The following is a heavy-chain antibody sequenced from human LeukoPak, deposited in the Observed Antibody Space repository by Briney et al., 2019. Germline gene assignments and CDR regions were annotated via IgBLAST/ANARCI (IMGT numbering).Heavy chain of an antibody. CDR1: GITVGTNY. Sequence: GGSLRLSCAASGITVGTNYWNWVRQPPGKGLEWISLIYTDGKTQYEDSVKGKFTFSRDSSKNTLYLQMNSLRAEDTAVYYCAHGDYPLTYWGQGTLVTVSS. D-gene: IGHD4-17*01. CDR2: IYTDGKT. CDR3: AHGDYPLTY. J-gene: IGHJ4*02. V-gene: IGHV3-66*01.